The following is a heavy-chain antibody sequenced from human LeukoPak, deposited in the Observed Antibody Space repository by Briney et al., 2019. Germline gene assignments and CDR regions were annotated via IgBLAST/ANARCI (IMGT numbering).Heavy chain of an antibody. V-gene: IGHV1-18*01. CDR2: ISAYNGNT. D-gene: IGHD3-22*01. CDR3: AREPHSGYSTGHRDAFDI. Sequence: ASVKVSCKASGYTFTSYGISWVRQAPGQGLEWMGWISAYNGNTNYAQKLQGRVTMTTDTSTSTAYMELRSLRSDDTAVYYCAREPHSGYSTGHRDAFDIWGQGTMVTVSS. CDR1: GYTFTSYG. J-gene: IGHJ3*02.